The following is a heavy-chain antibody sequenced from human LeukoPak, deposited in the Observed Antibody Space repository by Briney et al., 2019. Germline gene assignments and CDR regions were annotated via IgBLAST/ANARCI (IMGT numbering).Heavy chain of an antibody. CDR1: GASISSYY. V-gene: IGHV4-59*01. CDR3: ARGGSIVGTTPHDTFDI. D-gene: IGHD1-26*01. J-gene: IGHJ3*02. CDR2: IYYSGST. Sequence: SETLPLTCTVSGASISSYYWSWIRQPPGKGLEWIGYIYYSGSTNYNPSLKSRVAISVDTSKNQVSLRLSSVTAADTAVYYCARGGSIVGTTPHDTFDIWGQGTVVTVSS.